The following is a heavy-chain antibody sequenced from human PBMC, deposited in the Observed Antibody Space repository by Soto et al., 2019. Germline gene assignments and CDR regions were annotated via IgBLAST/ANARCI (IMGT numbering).Heavy chain of an antibody. Sequence: PGGSLRLSCAASGFTFDDYAMHWVRQAPGKGLEWVSGISWNSGSIGYADSVKGRFTISRDNAKNSLYLQMNSLRTEDTALYYCAKDTVGQLLYPDYWGQGTLVTVSS. CDR3: AKDTVGQLLYPDY. V-gene: IGHV3-9*01. D-gene: IGHD2-2*02. CDR1: GFTFDDYA. J-gene: IGHJ4*02. CDR2: ISWNSGSI.